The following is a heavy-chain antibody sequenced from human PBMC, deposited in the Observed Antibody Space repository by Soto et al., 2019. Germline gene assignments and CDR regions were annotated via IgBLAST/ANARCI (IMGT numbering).Heavy chain of an antibody. V-gene: IGHV4-30-2*01. J-gene: IGHJ5*02. D-gene: IGHD2-8*01. CDR3: TRGVLA. CDR2: ISPSGSP. CDR1: RGSVSSGGYS. Sequence: QVQLQESGSRLVRPSQTLSLTCSVSRGSVSSGGYSWSWIRQAPGKGLEWIGFISPSGSPAYNPSLKSRVSISVDTSNSQISLELSSVTAADTAVYYCTRGVLAWGPGTLVTFSS.